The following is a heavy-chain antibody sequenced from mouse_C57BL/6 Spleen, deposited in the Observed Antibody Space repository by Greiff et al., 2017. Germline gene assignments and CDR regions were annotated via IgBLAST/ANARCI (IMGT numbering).Heavy chain of an antibody. V-gene: IGHV1-18*01. D-gene: IGHD2-10*02. Sequence: EVKLQESGPELVKPGASVKIPCKASGYTFTDYNMDWVKQSHGKSLEWIGDINPNNGGTIYNQKFKGKATLTVDKSSSTAYMELRSLTSEDTAVYYCARSLGYEEAMDYWGQGTSVTVAS. J-gene: IGHJ4*01. CDR3: ARSLGYEEAMDY. CDR2: INPNNGGT. CDR1: GYTFTDYN.